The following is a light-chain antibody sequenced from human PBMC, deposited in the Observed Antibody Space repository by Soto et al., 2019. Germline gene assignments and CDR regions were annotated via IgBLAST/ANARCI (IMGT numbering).Light chain of an antibody. J-gene: IGKJ1*01. CDR3: QQYSNWPSWT. CDR1: QSVCSF. CDR2: GAS. V-gene: IGKV3-15*01. Sequence: EKVMTQSPATLSMSPGARATLSCRASQSVCSFLAWYQQKPGQAPRLLIYGASTRATGIPARFSGSGSGTEFTLTISSLQSEDFAVYYCQQYSNWPSWTVGQGTKVEVK.